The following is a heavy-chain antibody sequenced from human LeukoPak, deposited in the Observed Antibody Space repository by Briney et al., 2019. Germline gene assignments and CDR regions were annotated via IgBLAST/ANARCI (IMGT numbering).Heavy chain of an antibody. CDR1: GFAFSSYA. Sequence: PGRSLRLSCAASGFAFSSYAMHWVRQGPGKGLEWVALVSYDGGSKYYADSVKGRFTISRDNSKNTLYLQMNSLRAEDTAVYYCARERHPRLRFLDYWGQGTLVTVSS. CDR3: ARERHPRLRFLDY. D-gene: IGHD4-17*01. J-gene: IGHJ4*02. CDR2: VSYDGGSK. V-gene: IGHV3-30-3*01.